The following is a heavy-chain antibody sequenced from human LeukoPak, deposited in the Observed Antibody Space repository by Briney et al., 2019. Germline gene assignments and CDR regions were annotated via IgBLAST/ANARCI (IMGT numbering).Heavy chain of an antibody. CDR1: GFTVSSNE. V-gene: IGHV3-38-3*01. CDR3: AKSSAPKQAYYFGY. Sequence: GGSLRLSCAASGFTVSSNEMSWVRQAPGKGLEWVSSISGGSTYYADSVKGRFTISRDNSKNTLYLQMNSLRAEDTAVYYCAKSSAPKQAYYFGYWGQGTLVTVSS. CDR2: ISGGST. J-gene: IGHJ4*02. D-gene: IGHD6-6*01.